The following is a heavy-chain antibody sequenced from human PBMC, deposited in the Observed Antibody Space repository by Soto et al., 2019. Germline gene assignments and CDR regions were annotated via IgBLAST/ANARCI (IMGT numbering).Heavy chain of an antibody. CDR2: ISYDGSNK. CDR1: GFTFSSYA. V-gene: IGHV3-30-3*01. J-gene: IGHJ4*02. Sequence: QVQLVESGGGVVQPGRSLRLSCAASGFTFSSYAMHWVRQAPGKGLEWVAVISYDGSNKYYADSVKGRFTISRDNSKNRQYLQMNSLRAEDTAVYYCSSVSSGWYAPIDYWGQGTLVTVAS. D-gene: IGHD6-19*01. CDR3: SSVSSGWYAPIDY.